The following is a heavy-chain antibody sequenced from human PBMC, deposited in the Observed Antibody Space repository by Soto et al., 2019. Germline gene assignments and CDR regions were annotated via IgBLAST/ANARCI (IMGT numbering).Heavy chain of an antibody. D-gene: IGHD5-18*01. CDR3: VKEGDKAAILPYFDH. V-gene: IGHV3-9*01. CDR2: ISWHSDNK. Sequence: PGGSLRLSSAASGFTCDDYAMHWARQAPGKGLEWVSVISWHSDNKAYADAVKGRFTISRDNAKNSLYLQMNSLRVDGTAVYYCVKEGDKAAILPYFDHWGHVALVTVAS. CDR1: GFTCDDYA. J-gene: IGHJ4*01.